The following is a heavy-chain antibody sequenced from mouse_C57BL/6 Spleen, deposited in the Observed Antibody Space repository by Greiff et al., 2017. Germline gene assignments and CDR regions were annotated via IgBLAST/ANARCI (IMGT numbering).Heavy chain of an antibody. D-gene: IGHD4-1*01. CDR3: ARGANWDEEGYYFDY. Sequence: VQLQQPGAELVKPGASVKLSCKASGYTFTSYWMHWVKQRPGQGLEWIGMIHPNSGSTNYNEKFKSKATLTVDKSSSTAYMQLSSLTSEDSAVYYCARGANWDEEGYYFDYWGQGTTLTVSS. V-gene: IGHV1-64*01. J-gene: IGHJ2*01. CDR1: GYTFTSYW. CDR2: IHPNSGST.